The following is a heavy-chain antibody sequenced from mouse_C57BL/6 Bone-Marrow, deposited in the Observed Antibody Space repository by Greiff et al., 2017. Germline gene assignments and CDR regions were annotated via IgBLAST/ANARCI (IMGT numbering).Heavy chain of an antibody. Sequence: VQLQQPGAELVMPGASVKLSCKASGYTFTSYWMHWVKQRPGQGLEWIGEIDPSDSYTNYNQKFKGKSTLTVDKSSSTAYMQLSSLTSEDSAVYYCARWNYGSSPPFDYWGQGTTLTVSS. V-gene: IGHV1-69*01. CDR2: IDPSDSYT. CDR1: GYTFTSYW. D-gene: IGHD1-1*01. J-gene: IGHJ2*01. CDR3: ARWNYGSSPPFDY.